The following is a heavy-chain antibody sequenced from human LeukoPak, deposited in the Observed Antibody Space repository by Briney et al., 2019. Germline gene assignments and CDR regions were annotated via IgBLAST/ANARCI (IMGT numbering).Heavy chain of an antibody. CDR2: ISGSGGST. J-gene: IGHJ4*02. V-gene: IGHV3-23*01. CDR3: VKGSDSSSYYYYFDY. Sequence: GGSLRLSCAASGFTFSNYAMSSVPQAPGKGLEWVSGISGSGGSTSYADSVKGRFTISRDNSKSTMYLQMNSLRVEDTAVYYCVKGSDSSSYYYYFDYWGQGTLVTVSS. CDR1: GFTFSNYA. D-gene: IGHD3-22*01.